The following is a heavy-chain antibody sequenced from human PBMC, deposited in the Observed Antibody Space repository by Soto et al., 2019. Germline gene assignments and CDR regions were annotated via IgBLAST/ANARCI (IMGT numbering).Heavy chain of an antibody. CDR1: GYIFTSSA. V-gene: IGHV1-3*01. J-gene: IGHJ4*02. D-gene: IGHD6-19*01. CDR2: INAGTGNT. Sequence: ASVKVSCKASGYIFTSSALHWVRQAPGQRLEWMGWINAGTGNTKYSQKFQGRVTISRDTSATTAYMKLSSLRSEDTAVYYCARGASIAVESYFDSWGQGTLVTVSS. CDR3: ARGASIAVESYFDS.